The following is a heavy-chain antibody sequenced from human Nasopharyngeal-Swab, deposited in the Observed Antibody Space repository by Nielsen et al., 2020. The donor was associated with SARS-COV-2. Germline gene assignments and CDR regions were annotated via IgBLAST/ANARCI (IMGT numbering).Heavy chain of an antibody. Sequence: SVKVSCKASGGTFSSYAISWVRQAPGQGLEWMGRIIPILGIANYAQKSQGRVTITADKSTSTAYMELSSLRSEDTAVYYCARGSGLHATGQGVDDYWGQGTLVTVSS. CDR2: IIPILGIA. CDR3: ARGSGLHATGQGVDDY. CDR1: GGTFSSYA. V-gene: IGHV1-69*04. D-gene: IGHD6-19*01. J-gene: IGHJ4*02.